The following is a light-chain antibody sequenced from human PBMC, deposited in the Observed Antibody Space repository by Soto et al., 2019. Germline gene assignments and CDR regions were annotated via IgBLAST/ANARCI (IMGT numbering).Light chain of an antibody. V-gene: IGLV2-14*01. J-gene: IGLJ2*01. Sequence: QSALTQPASVSGSPGQSITISCAGTMRDVGAYNLVSWYQQHPGRAPQLFIYEVRNRPSGISFRFSGSKSGNTASLTISGLQAEDEADYYCSSYTSSNTLIFGGGTKLTVL. CDR3: SSYTSSNTLI. CDR1: MRDVGAYNL. CDR2: EVR.